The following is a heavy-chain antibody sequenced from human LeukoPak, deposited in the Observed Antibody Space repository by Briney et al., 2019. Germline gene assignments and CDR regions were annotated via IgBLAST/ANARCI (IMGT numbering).Heavy chain of an antibody. J-gene: IGHJ5*02. CDR2: INPNSGGT. CDR1: GYPFTGYY. Sequence: ASVKVSCKASGYPFTGYYMHWVRQAPGQGLEWMGWINPNSGGTNYAQKFQGRVTMTRDTSISAAYMELSRLRSDDTAVYYCARDPDCSSTSCYGERFDPWGQGTLVTVSS. CDR3: ARDPDCSSTSCYGERFDP. V-gene: IGHV1-2*02. D-gene: IGHD2-2*01.